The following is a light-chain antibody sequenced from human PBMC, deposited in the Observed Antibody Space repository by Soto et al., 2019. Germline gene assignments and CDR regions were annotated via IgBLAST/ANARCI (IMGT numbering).Light chain of an antibody. CDR3: CSYAGRYTYV. Sequence: ALTQPRSVSGSPGQSVTISCSGTSSDVGGYNYVSWYQQHPGKAPKLMIYDVSKWPSGVPDRFSGSKSGNTASLTISGLQAEDEADYYCCSYAGRYTYVFGTGTKVTVL. CDR1: SSDVGGYNY. CDR2: DVS. J-gene: IGLJ1*01. V-gene: IGLV2-11*01.